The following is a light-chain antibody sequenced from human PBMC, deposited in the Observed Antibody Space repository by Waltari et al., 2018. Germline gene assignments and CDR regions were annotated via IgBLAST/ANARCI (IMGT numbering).Light chain of an antibody. CDR3: SSYAGTNNLV. V-gene: IGLV2-8*01. J-gene: IGLJ2*01. CDR1: SSDVGGYNY. Sequence: QSALTQPPSASGSPGQSVTISCTGSSSDVGGYNYVSWYQQHPGKAPKLMISEVSERPSGVPDRFSGSKSGNTASLTVSGLQAEDEDDYYCSSYAGTNNLVFGGGTKLTVL. CDR2: EVS.